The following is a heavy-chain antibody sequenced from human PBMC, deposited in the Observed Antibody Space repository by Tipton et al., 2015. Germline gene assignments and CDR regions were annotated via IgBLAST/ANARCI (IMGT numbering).Heavy chain of an antibody. V-gene: IGHV4-38-2*01. D-gene: IGHD3-9*01. CDR3: ACQDYDSLTRDYQTVDY. CDR2: IYNSGST. J-gene: IGHJ4*02. CDR1: AYSISSDYY. Sequence: TLSLTCAVSAYSISSDYYWNWIRQPPGKGLEWIGYIYNSGSTNYNPSLKSRVTISVDTSKNQFSLKLTSVTAADTAVYYCACQDYDSLTRDYQTVDYWGQGTLVTVSS.